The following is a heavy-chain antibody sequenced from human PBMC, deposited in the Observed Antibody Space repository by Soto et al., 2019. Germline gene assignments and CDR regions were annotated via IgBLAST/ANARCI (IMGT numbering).Heavy chain of an antibody. J-gene: IGHJ4*02. Sequence: GGSLRLSCAASGFTFSSYDMHWVRQATGKGLEWVSAIGTAGDTYYPGSVKGRFTISRDNAKNSLYLQMNSLRAEDTALYYCAKAGFWSGYYSLVDYWGQGNLVTVSS. CDR1: GFTFSSYD. CDR2: IGTAGDT. CDR3: AKAGFWSGYYSLVDY. D-gene: IGHD3-3*01. V-gene: IGHV3-13*01.